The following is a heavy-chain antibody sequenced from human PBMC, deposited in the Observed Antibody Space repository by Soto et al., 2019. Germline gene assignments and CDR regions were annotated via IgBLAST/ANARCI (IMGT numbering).Heavy chain of an antibody. CDR2: ISSSSSYI. J-gene: IGHJ4*02. Sequence: PGGSLRLSCATSGFTFSSYSMNWVRQAPGKGLEWVSSISSSSSYIYYADSVKGRFTISRDNAKNSLYLQMNSLRAEDTAVYYCASSKMGLTASYFDYGGQGTLVTVSS. V-gene: IGHV3-21*01. CDR1: GFTFSSYS. D-gene: IGHD3-9*01. CDR3: ASSKMGLTASYFDY.